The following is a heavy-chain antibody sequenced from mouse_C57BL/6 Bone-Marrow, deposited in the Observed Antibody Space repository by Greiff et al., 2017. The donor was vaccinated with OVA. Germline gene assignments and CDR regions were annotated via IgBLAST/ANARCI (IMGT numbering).Heavy chain of an antibody. V-gene: IGHV1-62-2*01. J-gene: IGHJ3*01. D-gene: IGHD2-1*01. CDR2: FYPGSGSI. CDR1: GYTFTEYT. Sequence: VKVVESGAELVKPGASVKLSCKASGYTFTEYTIHWVKQRSGQGLEWIGWFYPGSGSIKYNEKFKDKATLTADKSSSTVYMELSRLTSEDSAVYFCARHEEGIYYGNFAWFAYWGQGTLVTVSA. CDR3: ARHEEGIYYGNFAWFAY.